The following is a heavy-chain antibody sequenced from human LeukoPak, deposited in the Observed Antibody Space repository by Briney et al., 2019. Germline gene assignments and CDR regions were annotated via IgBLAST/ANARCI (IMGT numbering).Heavy chain of an antibody. D-gene: IGHD5-18*01. V-gene: IGHV1-18*01. J-gene: IGHJ4*02. CDR3: ARQVDTPMALPDH. Sequence: ASVKVSRKASGYTFSSHGISWVRQAPGQGLEWMGWISAYNGNTNYPQKLQGRVTMTTDTSTSTAYMELRSLRSDDTAIYYCARQVDTPMALPDHWGQGTLVTVSS. CDR1: GYTFSSHG. CDR2: ISAYNGNT.